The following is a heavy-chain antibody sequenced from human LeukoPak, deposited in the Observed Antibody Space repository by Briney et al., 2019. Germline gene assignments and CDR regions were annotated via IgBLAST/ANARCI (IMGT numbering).Heavy chain of an antibody. V-gene: IGHV4-61*02. Sequence: KPSQTLSLTCTVSGGSISSGSYYWSWIRQPAGKGLEWIGRIYTSGSTNYNPSLKSRVTISVDTSKNQFSLKLSSVTAADTAVYYCASRLFFHYYGSGSYRWGQGTLVTVSS. J-gene: IGHJ4*02. CDR1: GGSISSGSYY. CDR3: ASRLFFHYYGSGSYR. CDR2: IYTSGST. D-gene: IGHD3-10*01.